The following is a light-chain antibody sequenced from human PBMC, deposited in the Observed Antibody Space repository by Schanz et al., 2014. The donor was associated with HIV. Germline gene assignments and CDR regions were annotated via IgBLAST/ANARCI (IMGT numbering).Light chain of an antibody. Sequence: EIVLTQSPVILSLSPGERATLSCRASQTVSSNSLGWYQQKRGQVPRLLIYSTSRRANGIPDRFSGSGSGTDFTLTISRLEPEDFAVYYCQQYSGSPPWTFGQGTKVEIK. CDR2: STS. CDR3: QQYSGSPPWT. J-gene: IGKJ1*01. V-gene: IGKV3-20*01. CDR1: QTVSSNS.